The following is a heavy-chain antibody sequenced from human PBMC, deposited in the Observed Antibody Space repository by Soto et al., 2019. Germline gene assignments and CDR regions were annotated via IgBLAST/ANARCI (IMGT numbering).Heavy chain of an antibody. D-gene: IGHD3-10*01. CDR2: VYRTGGT. V-gene: IGHV4-39*02. J-gene: IGHJ4*02. CDR1: GASVSSSTYS. Sequence: QLQLQESGPGLVKPWETLSLTCTVSGASVSSSTYSWGWVRQPPGKGLEWIGSVYRTGGTYYSPSLKNRVAISVDPSKKHLSLNLEAVTAADTAVYFCFNGRYGSFDYWGQGTLVTVSS. CDR3: FNGRYGSFDY.